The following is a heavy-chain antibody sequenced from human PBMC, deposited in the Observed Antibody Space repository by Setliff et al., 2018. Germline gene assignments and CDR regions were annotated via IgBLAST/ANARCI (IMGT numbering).Heavy chain of an antibody. CDR1: GDSMNDNH. CDR3: VRVEAGYCSSTSCYVVGAFDI. Sequence: PSETLSLTCNVSGDSMNDNHWTWIRQPPGKGLEWIGYIYTSGGTNYNPSLKSRVTISVDMSKNQFSLKLSSVTAADTAVYYCVRVEAGYCSSTSCYVVGAFDIWGQGTMVTVSS. D-gene: IGHD2-2*03. J-gene: IGHJ3*02. V-gene: IGHV4-4*08. CDR2: IYTSGGT.